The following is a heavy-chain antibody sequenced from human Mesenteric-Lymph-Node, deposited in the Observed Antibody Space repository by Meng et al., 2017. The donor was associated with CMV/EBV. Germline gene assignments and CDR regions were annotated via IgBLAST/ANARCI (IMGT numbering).Heavy chain of an antibody. J-gene: IGHJ4*02. V-gene: IGHV3-7*01. CDR1: GFTFSTYS. CDR3: ARGDFGVVTAY. D-gene: IGHD3-3*01. CDR2: IKQDGTEK. Sequence: GGSLRLSCAASGFTFSTYSMSWVRQAPGKGLEWVANIKQDGTEKHYVDSVKGRFTISRDNAKNSLYLQMNSLRAEDTAVYYCARGDFGVVTAYWGQGTLVTVSS.